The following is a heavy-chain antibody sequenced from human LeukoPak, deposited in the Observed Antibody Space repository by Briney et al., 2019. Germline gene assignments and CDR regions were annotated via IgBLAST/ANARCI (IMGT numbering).Heavy chain of an antibody. CDR1: GYTFTSYY. D-gene: IGHD3-22*01. V-gene: IGHV1-46*01. CDR2: INPSGGST. CDR3: ARDQSGLYDSSGAFDY. J-gene: IGHJ4*02. Sequence: ASVTVSCTSSGYTFTSYYMHWVRQAPGQGLEWMGIINPSGGSTSYAQKFQGRVTMTRDTSTSTVYMELSSLRSEDTAVYYCARDQSGLYDSSGAFDYWGQGTLVTVSS.